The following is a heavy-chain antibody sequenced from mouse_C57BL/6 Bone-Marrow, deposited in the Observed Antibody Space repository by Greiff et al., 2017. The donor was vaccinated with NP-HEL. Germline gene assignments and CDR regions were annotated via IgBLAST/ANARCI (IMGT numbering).Heavy chain of an antibody. CDR1: GFTFSSYA. CDR2: ISDGGSYT. Sequence: EVKVVESGGGLVKPGGSLKLSCAASGFTFSSYAMSWVRQTPEKRLEWVATISDGGSYTYYPDNVKGRFTISRDNAKNNLYLQMSHLKSEDTAMYYCARKDYGSSYNYAMDYWGQGTSVTVSS. V-gene: IGHV5-4*03. CDR3: ARKDYGSSYNYAMDY. D-gene: IGHD1-1*01. J-gene: IGHJ4*01.